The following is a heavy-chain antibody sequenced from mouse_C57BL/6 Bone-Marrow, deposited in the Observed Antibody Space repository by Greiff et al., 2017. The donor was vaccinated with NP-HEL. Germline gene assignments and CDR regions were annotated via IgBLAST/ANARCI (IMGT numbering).Heavy chain of an antibody. CDR2: ISDGGSYT. Sequence: EVKLMESGGGLVKPGGSLKLSCAASGFTFSSYAMSWVRQTPEKRLEWVATISDGGSYTYYPDNVKGRFTISRDNAKNNLYLQMSHLKSEDTAMYYCARGYDYDDGRLYYAMDYWGQGTSVTVSS. V-gene: IGHV5-4*03. D-gene: IGHD2-4*01. CDR1: GFTFSSYA. J-gene: IGHJ4*01. CDR3: ARGYDYDDGRLYYAMDY.